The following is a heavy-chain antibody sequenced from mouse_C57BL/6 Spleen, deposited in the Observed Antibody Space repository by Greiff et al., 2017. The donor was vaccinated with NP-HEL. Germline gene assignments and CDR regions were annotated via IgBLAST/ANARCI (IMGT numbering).Heavy chain of an antibody. V-gene: IGHV5-17*01. D-gene: IGHD1-3*01. J-gene: IGHJ4*01. Sequence: EVKLVESGGGLVKPGGSLKLSCAASGFTFSDYGMHWVRQAPEKGLEWVAYISSGSSTIYYADTVKGRFTISRDNAKNTLFLQMPSLRSEDTAMYYCARAGGYKVDYAMDYWGQGTSVTVSS. CDR3: ARAGGYKVDYAMDY. CDR2: ISSGSSTI. CDR1: GFTFSDYG.